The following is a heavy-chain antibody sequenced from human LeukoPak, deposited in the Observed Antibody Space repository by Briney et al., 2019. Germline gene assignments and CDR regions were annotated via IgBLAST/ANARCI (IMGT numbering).Heavy chain of an antibody. V-gene: IGHV3-11*01. CDR1: GFTFSDYY. Sequence: GGSLRLSCEASGFTFSDYYMSWIRQAPGKGLEWVSYISSSGGTIYYADSVKGRFSISRDNAKNSLYLQMNTLRAEDTAVYYCARAMAWGLDYWGHGTLVTVSS. J-gene: IGHJ4*01. CDR2: ISSSGGTI. CDR3: ARAMAWGLDY. D-gene: IGHD3-16*01.